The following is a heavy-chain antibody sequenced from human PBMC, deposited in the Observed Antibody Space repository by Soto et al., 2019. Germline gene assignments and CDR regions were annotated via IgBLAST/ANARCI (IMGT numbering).Heavy chain of an antibody. D-gene: IGHD4-4*01. CDR1: GFTFSSYE. V-gene: IGHV3-48*03. Sequence: PGGSLRLSCAASGFTFSSYEMNWVRQAPGKGLEWVSYISSSGSTIYYADSVKGRFTISRDNAKNSLYLQMNSLRAEDTAVYYCAKDAMTTVTTNGPPFFDHWGQGTLVTVSS. J-gene: IGHJ4*02. CDR3: AKDAMTTVTTNGPPFFDH. CDR2: ISSSGSTI.